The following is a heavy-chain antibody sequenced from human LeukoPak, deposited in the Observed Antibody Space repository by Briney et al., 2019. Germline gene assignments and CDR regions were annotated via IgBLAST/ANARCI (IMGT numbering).Heavy chain of an antibody. V-gene: IGHV3-7*01. J-gene: IGHJ4*02. CDR3: ARDRGAPLPYFDY. D-gene: IGHD3-10*01. Sequence: GKSLRLSCVASGFTFSSSWMTWVRQGPGKGLQWVASINQDEIHYVDAVRGRFTIPRDNAKNSLYLQMNSLTADDTAVYYCARDRGAPLPYFDYWGQGTLVTVSS. CDR2: INQDEI. CDR1: GFTFSSSW.